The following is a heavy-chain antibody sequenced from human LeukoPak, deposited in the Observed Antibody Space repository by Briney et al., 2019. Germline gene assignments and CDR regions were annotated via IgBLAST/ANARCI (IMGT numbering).Heavy chain of an antibody. CDR3: AKDSSSGYYYFDY. CDR1: GFTVSSNY. J-gene: IGHJ4*02. V-gene: IGHV3-53*01. CDR2: IYTGGTT. Sequence: GGSLGLSCAASGFTVSSNYMSWVRQAPGKGLEWVSVIYTGGTTYYADSVKGRFTISRDNSKNTLYLQMNSLRAEDTAVYYCAKDSSSGYYYFDYWGQGTLVTVSS. D-gene: IGHD6-19*01.